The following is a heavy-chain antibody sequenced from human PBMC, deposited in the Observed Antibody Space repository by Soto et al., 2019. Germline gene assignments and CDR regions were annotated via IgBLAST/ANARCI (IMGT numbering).Heavy chain of an antibody. CDR2: IIPIFGTA. J-gene: IGHJ2*01. CDR3: ARTTLYYDSSGPWAYWYFDH. CDR1: GGTFSSYA. D-gene: IGHD3-22*01. V-gene: IGHV1-69*12. Sequence: QVQLVQSGAEVKKPGSSVKVSCKASGGTFSSYAISWVRQAPGQGLEWMGGIIPIFGTANYAQKFQGRVTITADESTSTAYMELSSLRSEDTAVYYCARTTLYYDSSGPWAYWYFDHWGRGTLVTVSS.